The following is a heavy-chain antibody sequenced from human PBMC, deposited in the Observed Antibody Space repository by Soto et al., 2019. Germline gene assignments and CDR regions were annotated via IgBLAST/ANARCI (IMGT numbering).Heavy chain of an antibody. CDR3: TTGLGQQELAFDY. V-gene: IGHV3-15*01. CDR2: IKSKTDGGTT. D-gene: IGHD6-13*01. Sequence: EVQLVESGGGLVKPGGSLRLSCTASGFTFNNAWLSWVRQAPGKGLEWVGRIKSKTDGGTTDYAAPVKGRFTISRDDSEIMLYLQMNSLKTEDTAVYYCTTGLGQQELAFDYWGQGTLLTVSS. CDR1: GFTFNNAW. J-gene: IGHJ4*02.